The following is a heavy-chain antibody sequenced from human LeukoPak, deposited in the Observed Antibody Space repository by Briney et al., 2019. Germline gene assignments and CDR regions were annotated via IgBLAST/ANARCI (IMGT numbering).Heavy chain of an antibody. J-gene: IGHJ5*02. CDR1: GGTFSSYA. CDR3: ARDRYCSSTSCLNWFDP. V-gene: IGHV1-69*01. CDR2: IIPIFGTA. Sequence: ASVKVSCKASGGTFSSYAISWVRQAPGQELEWMGGIIPIFGTANYAQKFQGRVTITADESTSTAYMELSSLRSEDTAVYYCARDRYCSSTSCLNWFDPWGQGTLVTVSS. D-gene: IGHD2-2*01.